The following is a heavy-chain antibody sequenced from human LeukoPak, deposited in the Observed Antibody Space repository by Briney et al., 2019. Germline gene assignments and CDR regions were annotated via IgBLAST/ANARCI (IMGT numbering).Heavy chain of an antibody. J-gene: IGHJ4*02. CDR3: AKARSSSWYFPFDY. D-gene: IGHD6-13*01. CDR2: ISGSGGST. CDR1: GFTFSDYA. V-gene: IGHV3-23*01. Sequence: GGSLRLSCAASGFTFSDYAMSWVRQAPGKGLEWVSAISGSGGSTYYADSVKGRFTISRDNSKNTLYLQMNSLRAEDTAVYYCAKARSSSWYFPFDYWGQGTLVTVSS.